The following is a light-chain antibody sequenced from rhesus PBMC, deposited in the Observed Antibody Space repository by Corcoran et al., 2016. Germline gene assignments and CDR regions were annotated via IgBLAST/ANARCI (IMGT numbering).Light chain of an antibody. J-gene: IGKJ4*01. Sequence: DIQMTQSPSSLSPSVGDTVTITCRASEDISNYLVWYQQKPGKAPRPLIYYAPSLGSGVPSRFSGSRSGTDFTLTITSLQPEDFATYYCQQHYTFPLPFGGGTKVEIK. V-gene: IGKV1S16*01. CDR2: YAP. CDR1: EDISNY. CDR3: QQHYTFPLP.